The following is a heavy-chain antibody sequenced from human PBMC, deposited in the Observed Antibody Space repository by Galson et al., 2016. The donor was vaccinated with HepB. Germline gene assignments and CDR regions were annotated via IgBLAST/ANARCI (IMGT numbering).Heavy chain of an antibody. V-gene: IGHV1-2*02. Sequence: SVKVSCKASGYNFAADYLHWVRQAPGQGLEWMGWINPNNGDTKYGQTFQSRVTMTRDTSISTAYMDLSRLRSDDTAMYYCTRWTSFFYDTNGYSSSSFDSWGQGTLVPVSS. CDR2: INPNNGDT. CDR3: TRWTSFFYDTNGYSSSSFDS. J-gene: IGHJ4*02. D-gene: IGHD3-22*01. CDR1: GYNFAADY.